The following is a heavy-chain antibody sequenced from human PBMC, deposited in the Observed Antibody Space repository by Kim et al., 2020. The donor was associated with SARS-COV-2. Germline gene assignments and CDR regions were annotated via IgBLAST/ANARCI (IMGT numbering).Heavy chain of an antibody. CDR2: ISYDGRNK. CDR3: AKRVFSVERHLDV. J-gene: IGHJ6*02. Sequence: GGSLRLSCAASGFTFSSYGMHWVRQAPGKGLEWVAVISYDGRNKYYADSVKGRFTISRDNSKNTLYLQMNSLRAEDTAVYYCAKRVFSVERHLDVWGQGTTVTVSS. D-gene: IGHD6-13*01. CDR1: GFTFSSYG. V-gene: IGHV3-30*18.